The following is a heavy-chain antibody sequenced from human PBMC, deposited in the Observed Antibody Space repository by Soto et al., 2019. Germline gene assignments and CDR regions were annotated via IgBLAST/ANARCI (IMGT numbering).Heavy chain of an antibody. Sequence: GESLKISCKGSGYSFTSYWIGWVRQMPGKGLEWMGIIYPGDSDTRYSPSFQGQVTISADKSISTAYLQWSSLKASDTAMYYCAGGAMLAAAGTGYYGMDVWGQGTTVTVSS. D-gene: IGHD6-13*01. V-gene: IGHV5-51*01. CDR1: GYSFTSYW. CDR2: IYPGDSDT. J-gene: IGHJ6*02. CDR3: AGGAMLAAAGTGYYGMDV.